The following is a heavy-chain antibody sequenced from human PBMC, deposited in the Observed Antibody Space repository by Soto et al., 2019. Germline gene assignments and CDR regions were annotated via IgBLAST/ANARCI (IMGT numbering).Heavy chain of an antibody. D-gene: IGHD3-16*02. CDR2: ISAYNGNT. CDR1: GYTFTSYG. J-gene: IGHJ5*02. V-gene: IGHV1-18*04. CDR3: ARSARYDYVWGSYRGFDP. Sequence: QVQLVQSGAEVNKPGASVKVSCKASGYTFTSYGISWVRQAPGQGLEWMGWISAYNGNTNYAQKLQGRVTMTTDTSTSTAYMELRSLRSDDTAVYYCARSARYDYVWGSYRGFDPWGQGTLVTVSS.